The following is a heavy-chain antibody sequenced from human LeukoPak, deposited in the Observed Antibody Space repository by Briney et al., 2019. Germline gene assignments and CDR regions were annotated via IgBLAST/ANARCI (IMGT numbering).Heavy chain of an antibody. CDR2: INHSGST. CDR3: ARVLPKYYYDRSRGSERLDY. J-gene: IGHJ4*02. CDR1: GGSFSGYY. D-gene: IGHD3-22*01. Sequence: PSETLSLTCAVYGGSFSGYYWSWIRQPPGKGLEWIGEINHSGSTNYNPSLKSRVTISVDTSKNQFSLKLSSVTAADTAVYYCARVLPKYYYDRSRGSERLDYWGQGTLVTVSS. V-gene: IGHV4-34*01.